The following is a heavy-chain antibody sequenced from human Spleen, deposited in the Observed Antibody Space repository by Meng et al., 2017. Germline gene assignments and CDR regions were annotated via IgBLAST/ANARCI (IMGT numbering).Heavy chain of an antibody. Sequence: GESPKISCAASGFTFSDYTMNWVRQAPGQGLEWVSSISSTSTNRHFADPVKGRFAISRDNAKNSLSMQMNSLRAEDTGVYYCARVYCSGGGCSFDYWGQGALVTVSS. CDR3: ARVYCSGGGCSFDY. D-gene: IGHD2-15*01. CDR2: ISSTSTNR. CDR1: GFTFSDYT. J-gene: IGHJ4*02. V-gene: IGHV3-21*01.